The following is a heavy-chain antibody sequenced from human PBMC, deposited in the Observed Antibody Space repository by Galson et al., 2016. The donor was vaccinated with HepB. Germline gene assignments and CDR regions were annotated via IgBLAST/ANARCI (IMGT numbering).Heavy chain of an antibody. CDR3: SIVRIRVSTPYYFGMDV. D-gene: IGHD5/OR15-5a*01. CDR1: GYIFTDYF. J-gene: IGHJ6*02. CDR2: SNSNSGGT. Sequence: SVKVSCKASGYIFTDYFIHWVRQAPGQGLEWMGRSNSNSGGTNYAQKFQGRVSMTRDTSNNTAYMELSSLTSDDTAVYYCSIVRIRVSTPYYFGMDVWGQGTTVTVSS. V-gene: IGHV1-2*06.